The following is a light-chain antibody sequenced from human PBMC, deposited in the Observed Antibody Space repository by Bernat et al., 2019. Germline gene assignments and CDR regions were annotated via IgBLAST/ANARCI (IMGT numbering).Light chain of an antibody. J-gene: IGLJ3*02. CDR3: SSYAGSFTWV. Sequence: QSALTQPRSVSGSPGQSVTISCTGTSSDVGGYNYVSWYQQHPGKAPKLMIYDASKRPSGVPDRFSGSKSGNTASLTISGLQAEDEADYYCSSYAGSFTWVFGGGTWLTVL. V-gene: IGLV2-11*01. CDR2: DAS. CDR1: SSDVGGYNY.